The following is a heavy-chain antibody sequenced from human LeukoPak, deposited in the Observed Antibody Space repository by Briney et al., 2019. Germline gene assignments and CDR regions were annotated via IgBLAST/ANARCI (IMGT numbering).Heavy chain of an antibody. J-gene: IGHJ4*02. CDR3: ARAHLRIGGATKHDY. V-gene: IGHV1-18*01. CDR1: GYTFTSYG. CDR2: ISAYNGNT. Sequence: ASVKVSCKASGYTFTSYGISWVRQAPGQGLEWMGWISAYNGNTNYAQKLQGRVTMTTDTSTSTAYMELRRLRSDDTAVYYCARAHLRIGGATKHDYWGQGTLVTVSS. D-gene: IGHD1-26*01.